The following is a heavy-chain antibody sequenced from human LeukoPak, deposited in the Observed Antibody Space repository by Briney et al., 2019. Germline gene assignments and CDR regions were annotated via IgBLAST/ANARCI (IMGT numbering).Heavy chain of an antibody. D-gene: IGHD1-1*01. CDR1: GFTFSSYG. J-gene: IGHJ4*02. CDR3: ARGRRGVDYFDY. Sequence: PGGSLRLSCAASGFTFSSYGMHWVRQAPGKGLEWVAVIWYDGSNKYYADSVKGRFTIPRDNSKNTLYLQMNSLRAEDTAVYYCARGRRGVDYFDYWGQGTLVTVSS. CDR2: IWYDGSNK. V-gene: IGHV3-33*01.